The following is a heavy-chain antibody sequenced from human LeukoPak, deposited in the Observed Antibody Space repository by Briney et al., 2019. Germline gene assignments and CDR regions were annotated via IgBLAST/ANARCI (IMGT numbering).Heavy chain of an antibody. J-gene: IGHJ6*03. CDR2: FDPEDGEI. CDR3: ARDGALTGYGEDYYYYYMDV. V-gene: IGHV1-24*01. CDR1: GNTLTELS. Sequence: ASVKVSCKVSGNTLTELSMHWVRQAPGKGLEWMGGFDPEDGEIIYAQKFQGRVTMTRDTSISTAYMELSRLRSDDTAVYYCARDGALTGYGEDYYYYYMDVWGKGTTVTISS. D-gene: IGHD3-9*01.